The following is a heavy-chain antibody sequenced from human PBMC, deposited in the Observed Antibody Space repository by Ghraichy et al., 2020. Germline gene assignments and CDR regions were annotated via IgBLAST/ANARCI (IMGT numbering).Heavy chain of an antibody. CDR2: ISGSGGST. Sequence: GGSLRLSCAASGFTFSSYAMSWVRQAPGQGLEWVSAISGSGGSTYYADSVKGRFTISRDNSKNTLYLQMNSLRAEDTAVYYCAKDPHSGYEYFGGYYFDYWGQGALVTVSS. CDR3: AKDPHSGYEYFGGYYFDY. V-gene: IGHV3-23*01. CDR1: GFTFSSYA. J-gene: IGHJ4*02. D-gene: IGHD5-12*01.